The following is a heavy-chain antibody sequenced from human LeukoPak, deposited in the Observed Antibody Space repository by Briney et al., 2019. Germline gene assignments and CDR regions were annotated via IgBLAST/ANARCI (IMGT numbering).Heavy chain of an antibody. CDR2: IYYGGST. J-gene: IGHJ5*02. CDR3: AREGTSGTHLNWFDP. Sequence: PSETLSLTCTVSGGSISSYYWSWIRQPPGKGLEWTGYIYYGGSTNYNPSLKSRVTISVDTSKNQFSLKLSSVTAADTAVYYCAREGTSGTHLNWFDPWGQGTLVTVSS. D-gene: IGHD1-1*01. CDR1: GGSISSYY. V-gene: IGHV4-59*01.